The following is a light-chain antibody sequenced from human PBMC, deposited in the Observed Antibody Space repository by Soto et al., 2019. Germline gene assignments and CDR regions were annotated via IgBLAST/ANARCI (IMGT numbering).Light chain of an antibody. V-gene: IGKV1-27*01. Sequence: DVQMTQSPSSLSASVGDRVTITCRASQGIANYLAWYQQKPGTVPNLLIYEASTLQSGVPSRFSGSGSGTDFTLTISSLQPEDVATYYCQTYNSASLTFGQGTKVEIK. CDR1: QGIANY. J-gene: IGKJ1*01. CDR3: QTYNSASLT. CDR2: EAS.